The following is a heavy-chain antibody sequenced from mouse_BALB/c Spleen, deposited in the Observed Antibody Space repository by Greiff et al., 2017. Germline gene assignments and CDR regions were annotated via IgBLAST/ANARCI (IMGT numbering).Heavy chain of an antibody. J-gene: IGHJ1*01. CDR1: GYTFTDYA. CDR2: ISIYYDNT. Sequence: QVQLQQSGPELVRPGESVKISCKGSGYTFTDYAMHWVKQSHAKSLEWIGVISIYYDNTNYNQKFKGKATMTVDKSSSTAYMELARLTSEDSAIYYCARSGDYDDGPYWYFDVWGAGTTVTVSS. V-gene: IGHV1-67*01. D-gene: IGHD2-4*01. CDR3: ARSGDYDDGPYWYFDV.